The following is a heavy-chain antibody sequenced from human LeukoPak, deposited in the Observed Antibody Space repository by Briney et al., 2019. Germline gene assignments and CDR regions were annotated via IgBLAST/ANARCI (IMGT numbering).Heavy chain of an antibody. CDR3: AREGIAAKDYYGMDV. D-gene: IGHD6-13*01. J-gene: IGHJ6*02. Sequence: GGPLRLSCAASGFTFSSYGMHWVRQAPGKGLEWVAVIWYDGSNKYYADSVKGRFTISRDNSKNTLYLQMNSLRAEDTAVYYCAREGIAAKDYYGMDVWGQGTTVTVSS. CDR2: IWYDGSNK. V-gene: IGHV3-33*01. CDR1: GFTFSSYG.